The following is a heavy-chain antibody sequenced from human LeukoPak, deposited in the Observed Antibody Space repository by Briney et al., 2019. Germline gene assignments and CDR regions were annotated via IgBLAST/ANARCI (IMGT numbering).Heavy chain of an antibody. Sequence: SETLSLTCAVYGGSFSGYYWSWIRQPPGKGLEWIGEINHSGSTNYNPSLKSRVTISVDTSKNQFSLKLSSVTAADTAVYYCARAGGYSSIWYIRYWGQGTLVTVSS. CDR1: GGSFSGYY. V-gene: IGHV4-34*01. J-gene: IGHJ4*02. CDR3: ARAGGYSSIWYIRY. D-gene: IGHD6-13*01. CDR2: INHSGST.